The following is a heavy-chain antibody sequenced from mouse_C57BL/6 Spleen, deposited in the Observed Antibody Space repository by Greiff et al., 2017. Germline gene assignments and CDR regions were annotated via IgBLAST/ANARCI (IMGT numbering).Heavy chain of an antibody. CDR1: GFNIKDYY. V-gene: IGHV14-2*01. Sequence: VQLQQSGAELVKPGASVKLSCTASGFNIKDYYMHWVKQRTEQGLEWIGRIDPEDGETKYAPKFPGKATITADTSSNTAYRQLSSLTSEDTAVYYCARDDSVAMDYWGQGTSVTVSA. J-gene: IGHJ4*01. CDR2: IDPEDGET. D-gene: IGHD2-13*01. CDR3: ARDDSVAMDY.